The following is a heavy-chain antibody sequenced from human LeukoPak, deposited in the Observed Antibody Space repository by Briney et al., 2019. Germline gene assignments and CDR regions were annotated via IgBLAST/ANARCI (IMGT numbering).Heavy chain of an antibody. V-gene: IGHV4-39*01. D-gene: IGHD4/OR15-4a*01. CDR2: LNFRGSL. J-gene: IGHJ4*02. CDR3: ATRTYRAHFDL. CDR1: GGSITSGDYY. Sequence: TSETLSLTCTVSGGSITSGDYYWNWVRQPPGKGLEWIGNLNFRGSLFYHPSLKSRVTMSADPSQNQFSLRLMSVTAADTAVYYCATRTYRAHFDLWGQGTLVTVSS.